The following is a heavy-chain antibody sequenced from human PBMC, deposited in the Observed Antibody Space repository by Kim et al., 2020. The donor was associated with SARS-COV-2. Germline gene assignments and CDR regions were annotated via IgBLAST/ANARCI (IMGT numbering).Heavy chain of an antibody. D-gene: IGHD2-2*01. Sequence: SETLSLTCAVYGGSFSGYYWSWIRQPPGKGLEWIGEINHSGSTNYNPSLKSRVTISVDTSKNQFSLKLSSVTAADTAVYYCARVRDCSSTSCPPVGYESSGSGYWFDPWGQGTLVTVSS. J-gene: IGHJ5*02. CDR1: GGSFSGYY. V-gene: IGHV4-34*01. CDR3: ARVRDCSSTSCPPVGYESSGSGYWFDP. CDR2: INHSGST.